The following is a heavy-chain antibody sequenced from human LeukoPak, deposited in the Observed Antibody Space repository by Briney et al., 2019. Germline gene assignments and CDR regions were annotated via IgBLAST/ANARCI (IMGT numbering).Heavy chain of an antibody. CDR3: ARAVNARTSYRFDP. CDR1: GYTFTSYD. V-gene: IGHV1-8*03. Sequence: ASVKVSCKASGYTFTSYDINWVRQATGQGLEWMGWMNPNSGNTGYAQKFQGRVTITRNTSTSTAYMELSSLRSEDTAVYYCARAVNARTSYRFDPWGQGTLVTVSS. D-gene: IGHD3-16*02. J-gene: IGHJ5*02. CDR2: MNPNSGNT.